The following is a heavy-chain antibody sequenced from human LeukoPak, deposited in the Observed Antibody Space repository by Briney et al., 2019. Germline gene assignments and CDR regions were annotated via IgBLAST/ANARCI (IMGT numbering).Heavy chain of an antibody. CDR3: ANTAAAAGIPPVY. V-gene: IGHV3-30*18. J-gene: IGHJ4*02. CDR1: GFTFSSYG. CDR2: ISYDGSNK. D-gene: IGHD6-13*01. Sequence: GGSLRLSCAASGFTFSSYGMHWVRQAPGKGLEWVAVISYDGSNKYYADSVKGRFTISRDNSKNTLYLQMNSLRAEDTAVYYCANTAAAAGIPPVYWGQGTLVTVSS.